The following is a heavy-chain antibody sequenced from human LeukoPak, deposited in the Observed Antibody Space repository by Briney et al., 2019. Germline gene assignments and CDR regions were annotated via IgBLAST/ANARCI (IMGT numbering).Heavy chain of an antibody. CDR1: GFTFSRYW. CDR2: INQDGSEK. V-gene: IGHV3-7*03. D-gene: IGHD1-14*01. Sequence: PGGSLRLSCAASGFTFSRYWMSWVRQAPGKGLEWVANINQDGSEKYYVDSVKGRFTISRDNAKDSLYLQMNSLRAEDTAVYYCARVGSYMTPLGGFDPWGQGTLVTVSS. CDR3: ARVGSYMTPLGGFDP. J-gene: IGHJ5*02.